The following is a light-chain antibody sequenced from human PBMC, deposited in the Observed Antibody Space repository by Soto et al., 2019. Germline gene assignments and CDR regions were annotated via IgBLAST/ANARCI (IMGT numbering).Light chain of an antibody. Sequence: DIQMTQSPSSLSTSVGYRVTITCRTSQSISGYLNWYRHKPGKAPTLLIYAASTLQSGVPSRFSGSGSGTDFTLTISRLEPDDFATYYCQQYNSFSAFGQGTKVDI. J-gene: IGKJ1*01. CDR1: QSISGY. CDR2: AAS. CDR3: QQYNSFSA. V-gene: IGKV1-39*01.